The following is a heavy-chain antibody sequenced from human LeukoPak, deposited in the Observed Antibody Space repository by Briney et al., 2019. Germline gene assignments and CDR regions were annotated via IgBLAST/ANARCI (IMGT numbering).Heavy chain of an antibody. CDR2: IIPIFGTV. CDR1: GGTFSSYA. CDR3: ARGGTWIQLWPAPDY. D-gene: IGHD5-18*01. V-gene: IGHV1-69*05. J-gene: IGHJ4*02. Sequence: SVKVSCKASGGTFSSYAISWVRQAPGQGLEWMGRIIPIFGTVNYAQKFQDRVTITTDESTSTAYMELSSLRSEDTAVYYCARGGTWIQLWPAPDYWGQGTLVTVSS.